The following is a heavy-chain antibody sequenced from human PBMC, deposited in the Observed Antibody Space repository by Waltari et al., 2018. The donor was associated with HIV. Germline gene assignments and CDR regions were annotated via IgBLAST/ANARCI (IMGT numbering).Heavy chain of an antibody. CDR1: GGSISSSSYY. V-gene: IGHV4-39*01. D-gene: IGHD2-2*01. J-gene: IGHJ5*02. CDR2: IYYSGST. CDR3: ARRGGYCSSTSCYPNWFDP. Sequence: QLQLQESGPGLVKPSETLSLTCTVSGGSISSSSYYWGWIRPPPGKGLEWIGSIYYSGSTYYNPSLKSRVTISVDTSKNQFSLKLSSVTAADTAVYYCARRGGYCSSTSCYPNWFDPWGQGTLVTVSS.